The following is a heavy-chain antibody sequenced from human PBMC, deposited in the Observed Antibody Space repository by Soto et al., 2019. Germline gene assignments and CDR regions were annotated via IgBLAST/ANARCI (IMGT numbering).Heavy chain of an antibody. CDR2: INPSGGDT. Sequence: QVQLVQSGAEVKKPGASVKVSCNASGYTFTTYYMHWVRQAPGQGLEWMGIINPSGGDTSYPQKFQGRVTMTRDTSTSTVYMELSSLRSEDTAVYSCARDLDGGHFFDYWGQGTLVTVSS. CDR1: GYTFTTYY. V-gene: IGHV1-46*01. CDR3: ARDLDGGHFFDY. D-gene: IGHD2-15*01. J-gene: IGHJ4*02.